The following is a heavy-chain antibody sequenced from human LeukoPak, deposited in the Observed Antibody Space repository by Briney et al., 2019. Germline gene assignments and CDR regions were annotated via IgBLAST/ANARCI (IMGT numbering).Heavy chain of an antibody. Sequence: GASVKVSCKASGGTFSSYAISWVRQAPGQGLEWMGWMNPKSGNTGYAQKFQGRVTITRNTSMSTAYMELSSLRSEDTAVYYCARGPSDSSGSYWSRPYYFDYWGQGTLVTVSS. CDR2: MNPKSGNT. V-gene: IGHV1-8*03. D-gene: IGHD3-22*01. CDR1: GGTFSSYA. CDR3: ARGPSDSSGSYWSRPYYFDY. J-gene: IGHJ4*02.